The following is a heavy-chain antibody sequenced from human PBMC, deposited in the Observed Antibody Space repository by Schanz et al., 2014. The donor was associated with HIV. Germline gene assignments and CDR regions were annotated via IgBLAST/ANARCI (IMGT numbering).Heavy chain of an antibody. V-gene: IGHV1-69*06. CDR3: ARERLREGGGFDH. J-gene: IGHJ4*02. D-gene: IGHD4-17*01. Sequence: QVQLVQSGAEVKKPGSSVRVSCKASGETFSNYVISWVRQAPGQGLEWMGGIIPISGTANYAQKFQGRVTMTADKSTSAAYMELSSLRSEDTAVYYCARERLREGGGFDHWGQGTLVTVSP. CDR2: IIPISGTA. CDR1: GETFSNYV.